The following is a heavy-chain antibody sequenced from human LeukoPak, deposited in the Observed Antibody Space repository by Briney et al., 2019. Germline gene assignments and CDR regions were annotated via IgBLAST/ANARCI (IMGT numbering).Heavy chain of an antibody. CDR3: ARDESTSILWW. J-gene: IGHJ1*01. D-gene: IGHD2-21*01. CDR2: VNPNSGGT. Sequence: GASVKVSCKASGYTFTGYYVHWVRQAPGQGLEWMGWVNPNSGGTNYAQKFQGRVTMTRDTSISTAYMELSSLRSEDTAVYYCARDESTSILWWWGQGTLVTVSS. CDR1: GYTFTGYY. V-gene: IGHV1-2*02.